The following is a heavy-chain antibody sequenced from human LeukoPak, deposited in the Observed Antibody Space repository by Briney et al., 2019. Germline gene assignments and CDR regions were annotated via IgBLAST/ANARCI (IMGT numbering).Heavy chain of an antibody. V-gene: IGHV3-21*01. CDR3: ARGIAAAGHGMDV. CDR2: ISTSGTCM. D-gene: IGHD6-13*01. Sequence: PGGSLRLSCAASGLTFSGYIMNWVRQAPGKGLEWVSSISTSGTCMDYADSVKGRFIISRDNSKNSLFLQMNSLRAEDTAVYSCARGIAAAGHGMDVWGQGTTVTVSS. CDR1: GLTFSGYI. J-gene: IGHJ6*02.